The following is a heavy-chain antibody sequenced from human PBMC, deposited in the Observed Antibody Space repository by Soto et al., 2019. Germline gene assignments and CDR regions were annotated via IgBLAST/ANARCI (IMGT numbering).Heavy chain of an antibody. J-gene: IGHJ1*01. CDR1: GFTFSSYS. V-gene: IGHV3-21*01. Sequence: LRLSCAASGFTFSSYSMNWVRQAPGKGLEWVSSISSSSSYIYYADSVKGRFTISRDNAKNSLYLQMNSLRAEDTAVYYCARDLNPTATRDFQHWGQGTLVTVSS. D-gene: IGHD4-17*01. CDR2: ISSSSSYI. CDR3: ARDLNPTATRDFQH.